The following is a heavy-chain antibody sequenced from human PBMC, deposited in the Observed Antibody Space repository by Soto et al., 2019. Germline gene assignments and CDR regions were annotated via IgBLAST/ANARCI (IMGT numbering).Heavy chain of an antibody. CDR2: ISLYSDGT. V-gene: IGHV1-18*01. J-gene: IGHJ5*02. Sequence: GASVKVSCKTSGYTFSNYGITWVRQAPGQPLEWLGWISLYSDGTNYAQKFQGRVSMTTDTSTTTAYMELRSLRSDDTALYYCARVVPGAEDWFGPWGQGTLVTVSS. CDR1: GYTFSNYG. D-gene: IGHD2-2*01. CDR3: ARVVPGAEDWFGP.